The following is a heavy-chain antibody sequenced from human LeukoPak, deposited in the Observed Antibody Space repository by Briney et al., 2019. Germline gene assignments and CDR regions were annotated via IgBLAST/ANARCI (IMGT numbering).Heavy chain of an antibody. CDR1: GFTFNNYA. CDR3: AKTGYSSSWFQPYFDY. D-gene: IGHD6-13*01. V-gene: IGHV3-30*04. CDR2: ISYDGSNK. J-gene: IGHJ4*02. Sequence: PGGSLRLSCAASGFTFNNYAMHWVRQAPGKGLEWVAVISYDGSNKYYADSVKGRFTISRDNSKNTLYLQMNSLRPEDTAVYYCAKTGYSSSWFQPYFDYWGQGTLVTVSS.